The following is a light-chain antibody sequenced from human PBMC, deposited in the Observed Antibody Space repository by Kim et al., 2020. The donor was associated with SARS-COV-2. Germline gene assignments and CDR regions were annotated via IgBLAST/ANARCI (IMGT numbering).Light chain of an antibody. CDR3: QAWDSSTVV. V-gene: IGLV3-1*01. CDR2: QDS. J-gene: IGLJ2*01. Sequence: SVSPGKTASITCSGGKLGDKYACWYQQKPGQSPVLVIYQDSKRPSGIPERFSGSNSGNTATLTISGTQAMDEADYYCQAWDSSTVVFGGGTQLTVL. CDR1: KLGDKY.